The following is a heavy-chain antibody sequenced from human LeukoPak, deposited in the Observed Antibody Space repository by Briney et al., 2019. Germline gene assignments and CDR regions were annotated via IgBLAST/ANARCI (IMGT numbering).Heavy chain of an antibody. V-gene: IGHV4-4*07. CDR2: IYTSGST. D-gene: IGHD7-27*01. Sequence: SETLSLTCTVSGGSISSYYWSWIRQPAGKGLEWIGRIYTSGSTNYNPSLKSRVTMSVDTSKNQFSLKLSSVTAADTAVYYCARDKTGGPHYYYYYYMDVWGKGTTVIVSS. CDR3: ARDKTGGPHYYYYYYMDV. CDR1: GGSISSYY. J-gene: IGHJ6*03.